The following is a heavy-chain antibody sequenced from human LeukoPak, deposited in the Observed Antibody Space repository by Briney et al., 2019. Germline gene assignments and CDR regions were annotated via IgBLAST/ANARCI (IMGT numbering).Heavy chain of an antibody. CDR1: GYSFTSYW. Sequence: GESLKISCKGSGYSFTSYWIGWVRQMPGKGLEWMGIIYPGDSDTRYSPSFQGQVTISADKSISTAYLQWSSLKASDTAMYYCARPTEIGELSTPFDYWGQGTLVTVSS. J-gene: IGHJ4*02. CDR2: IYPGDSDT. D-gene: IGHD3-10*01. V-gene: IGHV5-51*01. CDR3: ARPTEIGELSTPFDY.